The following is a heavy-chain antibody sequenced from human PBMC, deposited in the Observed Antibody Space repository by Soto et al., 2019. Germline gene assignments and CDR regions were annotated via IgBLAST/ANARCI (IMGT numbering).Heavy chain of an antibody. Sequence: PSETLSLTCTVSGCSISSGGYYLSWIRQPPGKGLEWIGEINHSGSTNYNPSLKSRVTISVDTSKNQFSLKLSSVTAADTAVYYCARAGYYRNWFDPWGQGTLVTSPQ. D-gene: IGHD3-22*01. CDR3: ARAGYYRNWFDP. V-gene: IGHV4-39*07. CDR2: INHSGST. J-gene: IGHJ5*02. CDR1: GCSISSGGYY.